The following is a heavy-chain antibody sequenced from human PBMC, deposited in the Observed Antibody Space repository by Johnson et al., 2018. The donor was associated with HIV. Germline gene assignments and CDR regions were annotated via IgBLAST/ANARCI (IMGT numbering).Heavy chain of an antibody. J-gene: IGHJ3*02. Sequence: VQLVESGGGVVQPGRSLRLSCAASGFTFDNYAMSWVRQAPGKGLEWVSLIYSGGSTYYADSVKGRVTISRDNSKNKLYIQMNSLRAEDTAVYYCAIEATYYDYVWGSYAFDIWGQGTMVTVSS. CDR3: AIEATYYDYVWGSYAFDI. D-gene: IGHD3-16*01. CDR2: IYSGGST. V-gene: IGHV3-66*01. CDR1: GFTFDNYA.